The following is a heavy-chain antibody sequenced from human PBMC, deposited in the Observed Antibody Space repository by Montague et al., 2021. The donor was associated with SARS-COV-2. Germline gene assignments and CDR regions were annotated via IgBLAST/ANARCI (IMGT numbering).Heavy chain of an antibody. V-gene: IGHV4-34*01. CDR3: KGPHYDILTGLSTDV. D-gene: IGHD3-9*01. J-gene: IGHJ6*02. Sequence: SETLSLTCAVYGGSFSGYYWSWIRQPPGKGLEWIGEINHSGSTNYNPSLKSRVTISVDTSKNQFSLKLSSVTAADTAVYYCKGPHYDILTGLSTDVWGQGTTVTVSS. CDR1: GGSFSGYY. CDR2: INHSGST.